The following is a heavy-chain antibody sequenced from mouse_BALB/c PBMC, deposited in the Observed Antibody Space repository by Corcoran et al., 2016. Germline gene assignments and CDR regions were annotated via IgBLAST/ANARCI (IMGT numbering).Heavy chain of an antibody. CDR1: GYTFTSYD. J-gene: IGHJ1*01. Sequence: QVQLQQSGPVLVKPGALVKISCKASGYTFTSYDINWVKQRPGQGLEWIGWIYPGDGSTKYNETFKGKATLTADKSSSTAYMQLSSLTSENSAVYFGARRWSHWYFDVWGAGTTVTVSS. V-gene: IGHV1S56*01. D-gene: IGHD2-3*01. CDR3: ARRWSHWYFDV. CDR2: IYPGDGST.